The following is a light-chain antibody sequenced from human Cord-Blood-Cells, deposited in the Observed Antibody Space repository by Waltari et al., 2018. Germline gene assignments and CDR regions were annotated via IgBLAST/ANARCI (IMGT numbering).Light chain of an antibody. Sequence: DIVMTQTPLSLSVTPGQPASISCKSSQSLLHSDGKTYLYWYLQKPGQSPQLLIYEVASRFAVVPDRVSGSGSGTDFTLKISRVEAEDVGVYYCMQCIHLPLTCGGGTKVEIK. CDR3: MQCIHLPLT. CDR2: EVA. V-gene: IGKV2-29*02. CDR1: QSLLHSDGKTY. J-gene: IGKJ4*01.